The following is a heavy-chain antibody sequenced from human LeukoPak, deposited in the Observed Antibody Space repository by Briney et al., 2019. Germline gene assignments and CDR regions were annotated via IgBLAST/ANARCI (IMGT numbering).Heavy chain of an antibody. D-gene: IGHD1-26*01. CDR2: ISSSSSHI. V-gene: IGHV3-21*01. Sequence: PGGSLRLSCAASGFTFSSYIMNWVRQAPGKGLEWVSSISSSSSHIYYADSVKGRFTISRDNAKNSLYLQMNSLRAEDTAVYYCARSPVVGATRFDYWGQGTLVTVSS. CDR1: GFTFSSYI. CDR3: ARSPVVGATRFDY. J-gene: IGHJ4*02.